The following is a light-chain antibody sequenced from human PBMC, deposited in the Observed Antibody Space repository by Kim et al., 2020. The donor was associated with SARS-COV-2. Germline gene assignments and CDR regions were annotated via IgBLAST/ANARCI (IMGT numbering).Light chain of an antibody. V-gene: IGLV3-19*01. CDR2: GKN. Sequence: ALGPTVRITCQGDSLRSYYATWFQQKPGQARILVIYGKNNRPSGIPDRFSGSSSGNTASLTITGTQAGDEADYYCNSRDSNDNVVFGGGTQLTVL. CDR3: NSRDSNDNVV. J-gene: IGLJ2*01. CDR1: SLRSYY.